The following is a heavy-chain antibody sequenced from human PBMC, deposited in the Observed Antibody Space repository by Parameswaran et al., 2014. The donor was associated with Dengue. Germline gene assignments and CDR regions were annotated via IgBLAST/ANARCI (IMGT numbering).Heavy chain of an antibody. J-gene: IGHJ3*02. V-gene: IGHV4-39*01. CDR2: IYYSGST. D-gene: IGHD2-15*01. CDR3: AKTKFCIGGSCYLDAFDI. Sequence: ETLSLTCTVSGGSITSDTHHWAWIRQPPGKRLEWIGSIYYSGSTYYNPSLESRVTISADTSKNKFSLHLTSVTAADTAVFFCAKTKFCIGGSCYLDAFDIWGQGTMVTVSS. CDR1: GGSITSDTHH.